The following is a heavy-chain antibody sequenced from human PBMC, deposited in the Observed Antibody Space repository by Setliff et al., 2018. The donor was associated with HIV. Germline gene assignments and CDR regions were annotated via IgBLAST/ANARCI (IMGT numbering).Heavy chain of an antibody. CDR3: ATDRTQTGISLVRGRLTDPSRYPLDY. D-gene: IGHD3-10*01. Sequence: ASVKVSCKASDYPFSNFGISWVRQAPGQGLEWMAWINVYNGDTNFAQKFQGRVTMSKDTSTGTAYMELSSLTSDDTAVYYCATDRTQTGISLVRGRLTDPSRYPLDYWGQGTLVTVSS. CDR1: DYPFSNFG. J-gene: IGHJ4*02. CDR2: INVYNGDT. V-gene: IGHV1-18*01.